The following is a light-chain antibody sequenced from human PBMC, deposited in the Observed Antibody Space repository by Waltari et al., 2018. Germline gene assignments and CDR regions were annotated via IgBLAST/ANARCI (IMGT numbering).Light chain of an antibody. CDR2: GAS. CDR3: QQYTDYPFT. V-gene: IGKV1-16*02. Sequence: DIQMTQSPSSLSASVGDRVTITCRASQGISNHLAWFQQKPGKAPKSLIYGASSLQSGVSSKFSGSGSGTDFTLTINSLQSEDFATYYCQQYTDYPFTFGGGTKVEIK. J-gene: IGKJ4*01. CDR1: QGISNH.